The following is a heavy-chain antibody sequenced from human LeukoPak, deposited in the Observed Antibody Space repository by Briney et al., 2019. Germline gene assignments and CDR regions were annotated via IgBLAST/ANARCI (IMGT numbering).Heavy chain of an antibody. J-gene: IGHJ4*01. CDR2: IFTDGSTK. CDR3: ARELPREVTLDY. V-gene: IGHV3-74*01. CDR1: EFNFFSYG. Sequence: GGSLRLSCVASEFNFFSYGMQRVRQAPGNGLVLVSRIFTDGSTKSYADSVKGRFTISRDNAKNTLYLQMNSLRAEDTAVYYCARELPREVTLDYWGQGTLVTVSP. D-gene: IGHD2-21*02.